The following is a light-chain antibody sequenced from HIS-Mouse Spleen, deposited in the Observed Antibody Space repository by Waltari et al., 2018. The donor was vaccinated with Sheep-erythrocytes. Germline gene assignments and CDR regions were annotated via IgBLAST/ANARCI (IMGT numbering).Light chain of an antibody. CDR2: WAS. V-gene: IGKV4-1*01. Sequence: DIVMTQSPDSLAVSLGERAHINCKSSQSVLYRSNNKNYLAWYQQKPGQPPKLLIYWASTRESGVPDRFSGSGSGTDFTLTISSLQAEDVAVYYCQQYYSTLLTFGGGTKVEIK. CDR1: QSVLYRSNNKNY. J-gene: IGKJ4*01. CDR3: QQYYSTLLT.